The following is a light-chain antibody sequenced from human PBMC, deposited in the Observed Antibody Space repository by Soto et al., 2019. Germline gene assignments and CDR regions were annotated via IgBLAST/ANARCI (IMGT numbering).Light chain of an antibody. V-gene: IGLV1-40*01. CDR1: GSNIGAHYD. Sequence: QAVVTQPPSVSGAPGQRVTISCTGSGSNIGAHYDVHWYQQLPGLAPKLLIYGNSNRPSGVPDRFSGSKSGTSASLAITGLQVEDEADYYCQSYDSSLTGWVFGGGTQLTVL. J-gene: IGLJ3*02. CDR3: QSYDSSLTGWV. CDR2: GNS.